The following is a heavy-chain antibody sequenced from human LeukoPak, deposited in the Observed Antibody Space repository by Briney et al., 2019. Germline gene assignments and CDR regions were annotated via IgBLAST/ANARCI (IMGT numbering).Heavy chain of an antibody. CDR1: GFTFSSYG. CDR3: ARAPGRIDY. J-gene: IGHJ4*02. V-gene: IGHV3-23*01. CDR2: ISGSGGST. Sequence: GGSLRLSCAASGFTFSSYGMSWVRQAPGKGLEWVSAISGSGGSTYYADSVKGRFTISRDNSKNTLRLQMNSLRAEDTAVYYCARAPGRIDYWGQGTLVTVSS.